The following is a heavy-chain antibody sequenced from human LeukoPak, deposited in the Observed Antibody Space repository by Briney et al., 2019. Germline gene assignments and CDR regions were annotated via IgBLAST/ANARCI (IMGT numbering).Heavy chain of an antibody. CDR3: AKDRTPDSSGYYYVREFDP. D-gene: IGHD3-22*01. J-gene: IGHJ5*02. CDR1: GFTLSSYG. Sequence: GGSLRLSCAASGFTLSSYGMHWVRQAPGKGLEWVAFIRYDGSNKYYADSVKGRFTISRDNSKNTMYLQMNSLRAEDTAVYYCAKDRTPDSSGYYYVREFDPWGQGTLVTVSS. V-gene: IGHV3-30*02. CDR2: IRYDGSNK.